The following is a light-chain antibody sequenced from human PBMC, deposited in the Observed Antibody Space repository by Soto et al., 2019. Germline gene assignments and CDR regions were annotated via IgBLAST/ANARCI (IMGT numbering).Light chain of an antibody. CDR3: SSYTASSTYV. V-gene: IGLV2-14*01. CDR2: DVS. Sequence: QSVLTQPASVSGSPGQSSTISCTGTSSDVGGYNDVSWYQQHPGKAPKLMIYDVSNRPSGVSNRFSGSKSGNTASLTISGLQAEDEADYYCSSYTASSTYVFGTGTKVTVL. J-gene: IGLJ1*01. CDR1: SSDVGGYND.